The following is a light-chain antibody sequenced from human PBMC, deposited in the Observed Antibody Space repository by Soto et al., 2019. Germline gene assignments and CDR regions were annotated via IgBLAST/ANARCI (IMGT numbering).Light chain of an antibody. V-gene: IGKV3-20*01. CDR3: QRDN. Sequence: EIVLTQSPGTLSLSPGERATLSCRVSQSISSHSLAWYQHKPGQPPRLLIYAASSRATGVPDRFSGSGSGTDFTLSISRLEPSDFAVYYCQRDNFGQGTKLEIK. CDR1: QSISSHS. J-gene: IGKJ2*01. CDR2: AAS.